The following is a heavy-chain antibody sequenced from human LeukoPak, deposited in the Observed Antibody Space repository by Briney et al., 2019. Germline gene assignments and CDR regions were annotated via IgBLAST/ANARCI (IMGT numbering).Heavy chain of an antibody. D-gene: IGHD1-26*01. J-gene: IGHJ4*02. Sequence: NTSQTDSLMCTVAGASISSSSYYSGWIRQPPGKGLQWIGSIYYSGSTYYNSSLKSRVTISVDTSKNQCSLKLSSVTAADTAVYYCARVFGIGGATSIFDYWGQGTLVTVSS. V-gene: IGHV4-39*07. CDR1: GASISSSSYY. CDR2: IYYSGST. CDR3: ARVFGIGGATSIFDY.